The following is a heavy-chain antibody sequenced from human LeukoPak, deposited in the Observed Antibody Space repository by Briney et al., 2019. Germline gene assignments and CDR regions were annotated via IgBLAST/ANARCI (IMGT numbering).Heavy chain of an antibody. CDR3: ARGSPFGIAYCGGDCSFADY. V-gene: IGHV1-69*04. CDR2: IIPILGIA. D-gene: IGHD2-21*02. J-gene: IGHJ4*02. CDR1: GGTFSSYA. Sequence: SVKVSCKASGGTFSSYAISWVRQAPGQGLEWMGRIIPILGIANYAQKFQGRVTITADKSTSTAYMELSSLRSEDTAVYYCARGSPFGIAYCGGDCSFADYWGQGTLVTVS.